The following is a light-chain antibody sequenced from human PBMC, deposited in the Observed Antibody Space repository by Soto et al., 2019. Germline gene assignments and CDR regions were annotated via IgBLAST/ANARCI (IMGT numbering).Light chain of an antibody. V-gene: IGLV2-14*03. Sequence: LTQPASVSGSPGQSITISCTGTSSDVGGYNYVSWYQHHPGKAPKLIIYDVTNRPSGVSNPFSGSKSGNTASLTISGLQPEVEPDYYCSSYTTSNTRQMGFASESKVTVL. CDR1: SSDVGGYNY. CDR3: SSYTTSNTRQMG. CDR2: DVT. J-gene: IGLJ1*01.